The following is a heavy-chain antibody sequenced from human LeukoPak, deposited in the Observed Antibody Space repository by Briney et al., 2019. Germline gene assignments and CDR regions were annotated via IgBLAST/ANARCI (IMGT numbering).Heavy chain of an antibody. V-gene: IGHV3-23*01. CDR3: AREGDTYSFDY. Sequence: PGRSLRLSCVASGFPFSNYAMSWVRQAPGKGLECVSVISGDGGTTNYADFVKGRFTISRDNAKNSLYLQMNSLRAEDTAVYYCAREGDTYSFDYWGQGTLVTVSS. CDR2: ISGDGGTT. J-gene: IGHJ4*02. D-gene: IGHD2-21*01. CDR1: GFPFSNYA.